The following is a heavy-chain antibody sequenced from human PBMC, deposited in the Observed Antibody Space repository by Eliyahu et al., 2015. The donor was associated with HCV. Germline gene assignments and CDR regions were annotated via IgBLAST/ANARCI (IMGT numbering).Heavy chain of an antibody. CDR2: IIPILGIA. Sequence: QVQLVQSGAEVKKPGSSVKVSCKASGGTFSSYTISWVRQAPGQGLEWMGRIIPILGIANYAQKFQGRVTITADKSTSTAYMELSSLRSEDTAVYYCARDMDSSGYYSWFDPWGQGTLVTVSS. CDR3: ARDMDSSGYYSWFDP. J-gene: IGHJ5*02. CDR1: GGTFSSYT. D-gene: IGHD3-22*01. V-gene: IGHV1-69*08.